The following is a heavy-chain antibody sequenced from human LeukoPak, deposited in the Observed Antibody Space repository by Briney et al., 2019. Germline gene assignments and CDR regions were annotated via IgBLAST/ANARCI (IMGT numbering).Heavy chain of an antibody. CDR1: GFTFSSYG. D-gene: IGHD1-26*01. Sequence: GGSLRLSCAASGFTFSSYGMHWARQAPGKGLEWVAVISYDGSNKYYADSVKGRFTISRDNSKNTLYLQMNSLRAEDTAVYYCAKEGPGATYFDYWGQGTLVTVSS. J-gene: IGHJ4*02. CDR3: AKEGPGATYFDY. V-gene: IGHV3-30*18. CDR2: ISYDGSNK.